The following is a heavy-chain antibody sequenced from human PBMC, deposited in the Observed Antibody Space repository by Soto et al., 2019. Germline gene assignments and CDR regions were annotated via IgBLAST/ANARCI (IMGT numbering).Heavy chain of an antibody. CDR3: AQDRRDTAMAY. CDR2: INAGNGNT. V-gene: IGHV1-3*01. J-gene: IGHJ3*01. Sequence: ASVKVSCKASGYTFTSYTMCWVRQAPGQRLEWMGWINAGNGNTKYSQKFQGRVTITRDTSASTAYMELSSLRSEDTAVYYCAQDRRDTAMAYWGQGTMVTVSS. CDR1: GYTFTSYT. D-gene: IGHD5-18*01.